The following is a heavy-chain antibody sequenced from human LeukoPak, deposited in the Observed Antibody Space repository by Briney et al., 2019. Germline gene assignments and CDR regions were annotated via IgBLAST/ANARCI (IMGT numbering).Heavy chain of an antibody. CDR1: GYTFTCYY. CDR3: ARGSDFWSGYPPIPMSEMDV. Sequence: ASVKVSCKASGYTFTCYYMHWVRQAPGQGLEWMGWINPNSGGTNYAQKFQGRVTMTRYTSISTAYMELSRLRSDDTAVYYCARGSDFWSGYPPIPMSEMDVWGKGTTVTVSS. CDR2: INPNSGGT. V-gene: IGHV1-2*02. D-gene: IGHD3-3*01. J-gene: IGHJ6*04.